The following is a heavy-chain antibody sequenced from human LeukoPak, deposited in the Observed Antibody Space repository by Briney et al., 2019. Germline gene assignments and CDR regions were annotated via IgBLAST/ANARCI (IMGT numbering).Heavy chain of an antibody. CDR2: ISSSGSTI. J-gene: IGHJ3*02. CDR1: GFTFSSYE. CDR3: ARRGCGGDCYSGGAFDI. D-gene: IGHD2-21*02. V-gene: IGHV3-48*03. Sequence: GGSLRLSCAASGFTFSSYEMNWVRQAPGKGLEWVSYISSSGSTIYYADSVKGRFTISRDNAKISLYLQMNSLRAEDTAVYYCARRGCGGDCYSGGAFDIWGQGTMVTVSS.